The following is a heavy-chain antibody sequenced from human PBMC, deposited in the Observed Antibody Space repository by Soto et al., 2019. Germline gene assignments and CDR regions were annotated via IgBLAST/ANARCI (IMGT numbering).Heavy chain of an antibody. V-gene: IGHV3-33*01. CDR3: AREGAPRAYYYYGMDV. CDR2: IWYDGSNK. CDR1: GFTFSSYG. J-gene: IGHJ6*02. Sequence: GGSLRLSCAASGFTFSSYGMHWVRQAPGKGLEWVAVIWYDGSNKYYADSVKGRFTISRDNSKNTLYLQVNSLRAEDTAVYYCAREGAPRAYYYYGMDVWGQGTTVTVSS.